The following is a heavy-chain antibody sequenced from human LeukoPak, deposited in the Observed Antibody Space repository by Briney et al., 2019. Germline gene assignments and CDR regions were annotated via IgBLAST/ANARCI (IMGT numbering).Heavy chain of an antibody. D-gene: IGHD5-18*01. CDR3: ARDSIQLWLQWDY. CDR1: GFTVSSNY. Sequence: PGGSLRLSCAASGFTVSSNYMSWVRQAPGKGLEWVSVIYSGGSTYYADSVKGRFTISRDNSKNTLYLQMNSLRAEDTAVYYCARDSIQLWLQWDYWGQGTLVTVSS. V-gene: IGHV3-66*01. J-gene: IGHJ4*02. CDR2: IYSGGST.